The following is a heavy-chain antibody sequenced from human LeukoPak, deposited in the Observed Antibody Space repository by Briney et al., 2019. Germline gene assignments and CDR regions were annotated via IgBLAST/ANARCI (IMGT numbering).Heavy chain of an antibody. CDR2: INHSGST. Sequence: KPSETLSLTCAAYGGSFSGYYWSWIRQPPGKGLEWIGEINHSGSTNYNPSLKSRVTISVDTSKNQFSLKLSSVTAADTAVYYCASRPRLYSSGWYSVYMDVWGKGTTVTVSS. CDR1: GGSFSGYY. J-gene: IGHJ6*03. V-gene: IGHV4-34*01. D-gene: IGHD6-19*01. CDR3: ASRPRLYSSGWYSVYMDV.